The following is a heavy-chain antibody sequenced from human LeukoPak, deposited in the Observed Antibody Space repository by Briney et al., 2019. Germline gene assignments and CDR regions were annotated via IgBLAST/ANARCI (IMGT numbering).Heavy chain of an antibody. CDR3: AQSGPSYSYTPGDFS. J-gene: IGHJ5*02. CDR1: GGSVSISSSY. CDR2: PYFTVST. D-gene: IGHD3-16*01. Sequence: SETLSLTCTVSGGSVSISSSYSGWIRQPPGEWLESIGIPYFTVSTNYNPPLKTRSTISLDTSKNQFSLRLTSVIASDPAVYYCAQSGPSYSYTPGDFSWGQGTLVTVSS. V-gene: IGHV4-39*01.